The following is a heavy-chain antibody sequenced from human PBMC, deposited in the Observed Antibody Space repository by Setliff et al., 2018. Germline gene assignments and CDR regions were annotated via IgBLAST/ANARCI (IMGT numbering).Heavy chain of an antibody. J-gene: IGHJ2*01. V-gene: IGHV3-13*01. Sequence: GGSLRLSCAASGFTFSSYDMHWVRQATRKGLEWVSAIGTAGDTYYPGSVKGRFTISRENAKNSLYLQMNSLRAGDTAVYYCAKLVGLEPVDWYFDLWGRGTLVTVSS. CDR3: AKLVGLEPVDWYFDL. CDR1: GFTFSSYD. CDR2: IGTAGDT. D-gene: IGHD1-1*01.